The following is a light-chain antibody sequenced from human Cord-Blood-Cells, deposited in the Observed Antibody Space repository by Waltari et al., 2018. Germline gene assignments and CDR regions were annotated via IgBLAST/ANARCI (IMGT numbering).Light chain of an antibody. J-gene: IGKJ1*01. Sequence: DIQMTQSPSSLSPSVGDRVTIPCRASQSFSSYLNWYQQKPGKAPKLQIYAASSLQSGVPSRFSGSGSGTDFTLTISSLQPEDFATYYCQQSYSTPRTFGQGTKVEIK. CDR2: AAS. CDR3: QQSYSTPRT. V-gene: IGKV1-39*01. CDR1: QSFSSY.